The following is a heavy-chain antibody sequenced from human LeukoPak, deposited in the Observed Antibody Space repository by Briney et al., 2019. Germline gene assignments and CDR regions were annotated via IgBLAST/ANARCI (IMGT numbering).Heavy chain of an antibody. V-gene: IGHV1-2*06. Sequence: ASVKVSCKSSGYTFTGYYMHWVRQAPGQGLEWMGRINPNSGGTNYAQKFQGRVPMTRDTSISTAYMELSRLRSDDTAVYYCARDEEVQLERRFDYWGQGTLVTVSS. D-gene: IGHD1-1*01. CDR1: GYTFTGYY. CDR2: INPNSGGT. CDR3: ARDEEVQLERRFDY. J-gene: IGHJ4*02.